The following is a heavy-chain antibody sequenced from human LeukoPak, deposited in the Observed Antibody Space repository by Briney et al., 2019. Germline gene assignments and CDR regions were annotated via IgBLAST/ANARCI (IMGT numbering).Heavy chain of an antibody. CDR2: INAGNGNT. CDR1: GYTFTSYA. Sequence: GASVKVSCKASGYTFTSYAMHWVRQAPGQRLEWMGWINAGNGNTKYSQKFQGRVTMTRNTSISTAYMELSSLRSEDTAVYYCARGTGYSYGFSERMDVWGQGTTVTVSS. J-gene: IGHJ6*02. D-gene: IGHD5-18*01. V-gene: IGHV1-3*01. CDR3: ARGTGYSYGFSERMDV.